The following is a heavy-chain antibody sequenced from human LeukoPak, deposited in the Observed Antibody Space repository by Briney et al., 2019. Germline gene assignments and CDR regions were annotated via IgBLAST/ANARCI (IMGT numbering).Heavy chain of an antibody. D-gene: IGHD6-13*01. CDR2: IYQDGREK. CDR1: GFTFSSHL. Sequence: GSLRLSCAASGFTFSSHLMTWVRQAPGKGLEWVANIYQDGREKYYVDSVKGRFTISRDNAKNSLFLQMNSLRAEDTAVYYCAGERPSSSWYDYWGQGTLVTVSS. V-gene: IGHV3-7*01. CDR3: AGERPSSSWYDY. J-gene: IGHJ4*02.